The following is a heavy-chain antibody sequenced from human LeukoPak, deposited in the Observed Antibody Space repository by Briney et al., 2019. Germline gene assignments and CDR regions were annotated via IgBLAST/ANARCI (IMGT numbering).Heavy chain of an antibody. D-gene: IGHD6-19*01. J-gene: IGHJ4*02. CDR2: ISGNAVGT. V-gene: IGHV3-23*01. CDR1: GFTFSSYG. Sequence: GSLRLSCAASGFTFSSYGMSWVRQAPGKGLEWVSSISGNAVGTYYADSVKGRFTISRDNSKNTLYMQMNSLRVEDTAVYYCAKYGTVVAGKGLPDWWGQGTLVTVSS. CDR3: AKYGTVVAGKGLPDW.